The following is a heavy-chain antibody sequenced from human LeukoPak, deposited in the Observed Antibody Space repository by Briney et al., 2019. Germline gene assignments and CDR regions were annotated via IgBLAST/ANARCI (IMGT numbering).Heavy chain of an antibody. CDR1: GGTFSSYA. CDR2: IVPIFGTA. CDR3: ASGDCSGGSCYDY. Sequence: ASVKVSCKASGGTFSSYAISWVRQAPGQGLEWMGGIVPIFGTANYAQKFQGRVTITADESTSTAYMELSSLRSEDTAVYYCASGDCSGGSCYDYWGQGTLVTVSS. D-gene: IGHD2-15*01. V-gene: IGHV1-69*13. J-gene: IGHJ4*02.